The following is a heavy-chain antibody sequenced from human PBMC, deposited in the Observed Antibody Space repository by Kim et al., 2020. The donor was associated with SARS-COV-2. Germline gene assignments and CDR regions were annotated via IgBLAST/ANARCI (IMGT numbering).Heavy chain of an antibody. V-gene: IGHV4-31*03. J-gene: IGHJ3*02. CDR1: GGSISSGGYY. Sequence: SETLSLTCTVSGGSISSGGYYWSWIRQHPGKGLEWIGYIYYSGSTYYNPSLKSRVTISVDTSKNQFSLKLSSVTAADTAVYYCARHLKSSSWNLGRLGSGIDIWGQGTMVTVSS. D-gene: IGHD6-13*01. CDR2: IYYSGST. CDR3: ARHLKSSSWNLGRLGSGIDI.